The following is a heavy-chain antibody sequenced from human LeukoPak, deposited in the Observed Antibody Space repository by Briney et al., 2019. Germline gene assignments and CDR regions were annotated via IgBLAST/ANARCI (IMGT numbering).Heavy chain of an antibody. CDR1: GYTLTELS. D-gene: IGHD5-12*01. Sequence: GASVKVSCKVSGYTLTELSMHWVRQAPGKGLEWMGGFDPEDGETIYAQKFQGRVTMTEDTSTDTAYMEPSSLRSEDTAVYYCATALYVDPPTLSFDYWGQGTLVTVSS. J-gene: IGHJ4*02. V-gene: IGHV1-24*01. CDR2: FDPEDGET. CDR3: ATALYVDPPTLSFDY.